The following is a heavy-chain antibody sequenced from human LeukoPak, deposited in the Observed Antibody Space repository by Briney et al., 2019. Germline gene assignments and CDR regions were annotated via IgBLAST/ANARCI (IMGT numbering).Heavy chain of an antibody. D-gene: IGHD6-25*01. CDR2: ISSRGSTL. CDR1: GFSFRDYD. CDR3: ARQQRLGFDY. Sequence: GGSLRVSCEGSGFSFRDYDMNWVRQAPGKGLEWLSYISSRGSTLYYADSVQGRFTISRDNTKDSLYLQMNSLRAEDTAVYFCARQQRLGFDYWGQGTLLSVSS. V-gene: IGHV3-11*01. J-gene: IGHJ4*02.